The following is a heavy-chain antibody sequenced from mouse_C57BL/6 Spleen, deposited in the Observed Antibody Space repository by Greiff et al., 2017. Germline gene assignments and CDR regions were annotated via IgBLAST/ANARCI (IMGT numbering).Heavy chain of an antibody. CDR1: GFTFTDYY. CDR3: ERARQYYCGAYFDY. D-gene: IGHD1-1*02. J-gene: IGHJ2*01. CDR2: IRNRANGYTT. V-gene: IGHV7-3*01. Sequence: EVMLVESGGGLVQPGGSLSLSCAASGFTFTDYYMTWVRQPPGKALEWLGFIRNRANGYTTEYSASMKGRFTISKDKYPSIIYLQMNVRRAEDEATAYCERARQYYCGAYFDYWGKGTTLTVSS.